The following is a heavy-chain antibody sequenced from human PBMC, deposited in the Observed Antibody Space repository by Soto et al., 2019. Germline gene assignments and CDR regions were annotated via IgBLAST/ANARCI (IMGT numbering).Heavy chain of an antibody. V-gene: IGHV3-21*01. D-gene: IGHD2-8*01. J-gene: IGHJ5*02. CDR2: ISSGSSYI. CDR1: GFTFSNYI. CDR3: VRDSLMRTS. Sequence: GGSLSLSCAGSGFTFSNYIMTWVRQAPGKGLGWVSSISSGSSYIYYAESLEGRFTISRDDARNSLYLQMNNLRADDTVVYYCVRDSLMRTSWGQGTLVTVSS.